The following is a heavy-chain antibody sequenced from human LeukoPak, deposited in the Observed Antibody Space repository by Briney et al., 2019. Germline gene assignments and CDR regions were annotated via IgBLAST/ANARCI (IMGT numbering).Heavy chain of an antibody. CDR1: GFIFSGSA. CDR2: VRSKANNHAT. V-gene: IGHV3-73*01. D-gene: IGHD6-19*01. J-gene: IGHJ4*02. CDR3: TRGTSSGFDY. Sequence: GGSLRLSCAASGFIFSGSAMHWVRQASGKGLEWVGRVRSKANNHATTYAAALKGRFNISRGDSKNTIYLEMNSLKAEDTAVYYCTRGTSSGFDYWGRGTLVTVSS.